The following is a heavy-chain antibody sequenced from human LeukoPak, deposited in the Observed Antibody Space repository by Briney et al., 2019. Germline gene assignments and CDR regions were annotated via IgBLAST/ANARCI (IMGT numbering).Heavy chain of an antibody. CDR3: ARHSWPNPYDFWSGQTQGDWFDP. Sequence: GESLKISCKGSGYSFTSYWIGWVRQMPGKGLEWMGIIYPGDSDTRYSPSFQGQVTISADKSISTAYLQWSSLKASDTAMYYCARHSWPNPYDFWSGQTQGDWFDPWGQGTLVTVSS. CDR2: IYPGDSDT. D-gene: IGHD3-3*01. CDR1: GYSFTSYW. V-gene: IGHV5-51*01. J-gene: IGHJ5*02.